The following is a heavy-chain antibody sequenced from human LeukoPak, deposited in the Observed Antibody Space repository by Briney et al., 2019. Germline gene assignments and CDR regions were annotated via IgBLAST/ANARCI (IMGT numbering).Heavy chain of an antibody. V-gene: IGHV1-2*02. J-gene: IGHJ4*02. D-gene: IGHD6-19*01. CDR3: ARVRRRWLVRDAFDH. Sequence: ASVKVSCKASGYTFTGYYMHWVRQAPGQGLEWMGCINPNSGGTNYAQKFQGRVTMTRDTSISTAYMELSRLRSDDTAVYYCARVRRRWLVRDAFDHWGQGTLVTVSS. CDR1: GYTFTGYY. CDR2: INPNSGGT.